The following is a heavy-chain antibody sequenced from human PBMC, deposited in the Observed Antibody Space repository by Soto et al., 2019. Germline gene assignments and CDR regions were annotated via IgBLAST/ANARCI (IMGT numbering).Heavy chain of an antibody. CDR1: GGSISSGGYS. J-gene: IGHJ4*02. CDR3: ARAGRDGYNSGLDY. D-gene: IGHD5-12*01. CDR2: IYHSGST. V-gene: IGHV4-30-2*01. Sequence: SETLSLTCAVSGGSISSGGYSWSWIRQPPGKGLEWIGYIYHSGSTYYNPSLKSRVTISVDRSKNQFSLKLSSVTAADTAVYYCARAGRDGYNSGLDYWGQGTLVTVSS.